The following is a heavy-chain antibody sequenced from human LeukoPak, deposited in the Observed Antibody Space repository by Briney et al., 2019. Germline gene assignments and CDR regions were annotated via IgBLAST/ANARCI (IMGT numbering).Heavy chain of an antibody. V-gene: IGHV3-7*03. CDR3: ASLRGVNR. J-gene: IGHJ4*02. Sequence: GGSLRLSCAASGFTFRNYWMGWVRQAPGKGLEWVANTKPDGSAEYYADSVRGRFTTSRDNAKNSLYLQMDSLSAEDTAVYYCASLRGVNRWGQGTLVTVSS. D-gene: IGHD3-10*01. CDR1: GFTFRNYW. CDR2: TKPDGSAE.